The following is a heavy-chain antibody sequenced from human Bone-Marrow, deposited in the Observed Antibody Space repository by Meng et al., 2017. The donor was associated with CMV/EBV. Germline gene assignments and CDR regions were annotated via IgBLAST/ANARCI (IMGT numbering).Heavy chain of an antibody. CDR1: GFTFSSYT. Sequence: GESLKISCTASGFTFSSYTMNWVRQPPGKGLEWVSYISSSGSTIYYADSVKGRFTISRDNAKNSLYLQMNSLRAEDTAVYYCAADLRDAFDIWGQGTMVTVSS. J-gene: IGHJ3*02. CDR2: ISSSGSTI. V-gene: IGHV3-48*04. CDR3: AADLRDAFDI.